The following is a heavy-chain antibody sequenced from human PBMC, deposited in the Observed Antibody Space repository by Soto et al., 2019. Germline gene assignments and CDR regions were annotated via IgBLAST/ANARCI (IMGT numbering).Heavy chain of an antibody. V-gene: IGHV3-30-3*01. D-gene: IGHD1-26*01. J-gene: IGHJ4*02. CDR3: ASTASIVGATSPDY. CDR2: ISYDGSNK. CDR1: GFTFSSYA. Sequence: GGSVRLSCAASGFTFSSYAMHWVRQAPGKGLEWVAVISYDGSNKYYADSVKGRFTISRDNSKNTLYLQMNSLRAEDTAVYYCASTASIVGATSPDYWGQGTLVTVSS.